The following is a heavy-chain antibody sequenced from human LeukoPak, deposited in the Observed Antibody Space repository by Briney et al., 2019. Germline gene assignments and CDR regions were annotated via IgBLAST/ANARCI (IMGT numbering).Heavy chain of an antibody. V-gene: IGHV3-30*18. CDR2: ISYDGSSQ. CDR3: AKGPQEQWLAQGYFDL. D-gene: IGHD6-19*01. J-gene: IGHJ2*01. Sequence: GGSLRLSCAASGFTFSTYGMHWVRQAPGKGLEWVAVISYDGSSQYYADSVKGRFTFSRDNSKNTLYLQMNSLRAEDTAVYYCAKGPQEQWLAQGYFDLWGRGTLVTVSS. CDR1: GFTFSTYG.